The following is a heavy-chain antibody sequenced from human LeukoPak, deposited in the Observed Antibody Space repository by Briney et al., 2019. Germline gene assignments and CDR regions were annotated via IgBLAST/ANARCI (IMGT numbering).Heavy chain of an antibody. CDR3: GRDRPTGYYDY. Sequence: SETLSLTCTVSSYSIRSGYYWGWIRQSPGKGLEWIGSIDQSGTTYYHPSLKSRVTISVDTSKNQFSLQLTSVTAADTAVYFCGRDRPTGYYDYWGQGILVTVSS. CDR2: IDQSGTT. J-gene: IGHJ4*02. V-gene: IGHV4-38-2*02. CDR1: SYSIRSGYY. D-gene: IGHD3-9*01.